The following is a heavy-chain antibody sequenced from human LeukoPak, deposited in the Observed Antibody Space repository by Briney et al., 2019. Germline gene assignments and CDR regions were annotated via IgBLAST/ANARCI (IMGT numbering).Heavy chain of an antibody. Sequence: ASVKVSCKASGGTFSSYAVSWVRQAPGQGLEWMGGIIPIFGTANYAQKFQGRVTMTRNTSISTAYMELSSLRSEDTAVYHCARGLSRYDFWSGYLGYWGQGTLVTVSS. J-gene: IGHJ4*02. D-gene: IGHD3-3*01. CDR2: IIPIFGTA. CDR1: GGTFSSYA. V-gene: IGHV1-69*05. CDR3: ARGLSRYDFWSGYLGY.